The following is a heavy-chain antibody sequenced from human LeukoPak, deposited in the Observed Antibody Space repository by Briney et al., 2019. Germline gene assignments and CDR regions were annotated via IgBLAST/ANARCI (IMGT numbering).Heavy chain of an antibody. CDR1: GYTFTSYA. Sequence: ASVKVSCKASGYTFTSYAMHWVRQAPGQRLEWMGWINAGNGNTKYSQKFQGRVTITRDTSASTAYMELSSLRSEDTAVYYCARDRQQLSEPSNYFDYWGQGTLVTVPS. D-gene: IGHD6-13*01. CDR3: ARDRQQLSEPSNYFDY. V-gene: IGHV1-3*01. J-gene: IGHJ4*02. CDR2: INAGNGNT.